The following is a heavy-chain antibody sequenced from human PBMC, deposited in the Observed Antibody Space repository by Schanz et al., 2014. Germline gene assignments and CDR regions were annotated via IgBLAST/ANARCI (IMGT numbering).Heavy chain of an antibody. V-gene: IGHV3-23*04. Sequence: EVQLVASGGGLVQPGGSLRLSCASSGFSFTTYAMSWVRQAPGKGLEWVSSISSGGGSTYYADSVRGRFTMSRDNSKNTLYLQMNSLRAGDAAVYYCARGLIAAAGGAFDYWGQGTLVAVSA. J-gene: IGHJ4*02. CDR1: GFSFTTYA. CDR3: ARGLIAAAGGAFDY. CDR2: ISSGGGST. D-gene: IGHD6-13*01.